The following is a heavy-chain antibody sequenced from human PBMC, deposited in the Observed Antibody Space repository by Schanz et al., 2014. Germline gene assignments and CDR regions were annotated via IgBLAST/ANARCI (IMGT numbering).Heavy chain of an antibody. CDR1: GYTFTRSG. V-gene: IGHV1-18*01. J-gene: IGHJ4*02. Sequence: QVQLVQSGGEVKTPGASVKVSCKASGYTFTRSGISWVRQAPGQGLEWMGWIGGSDGNPNFAQKFQGRVTMTSDTSASTAYMELRSLRPDDPAVYYCLRANPTQHVVLPDALRYWGQGTLVSVSS. CDR2: IGGSDGNP. CDR3: LRANPTQHVVLPDALRY. D-gene: IGHD2-2*01.